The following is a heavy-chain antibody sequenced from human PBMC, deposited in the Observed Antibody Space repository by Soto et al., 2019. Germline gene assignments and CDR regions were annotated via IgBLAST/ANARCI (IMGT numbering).Heavy chain of an antibody. D-gene: IGHD3-9*01. CDR3: AKAVWAGYYPYVYYFDY. CDR2: ISGSGGST. V-gene: IGHV3-23*01. J-gene: IGHJ4*02. CDR1: GFTFSSYA. Sequence: EVQLLESGGGLVQPGGSLRLSCAASGFTFSSYAMNWVRQAPGKGLEWVSAISGSGGSTYYADSVKGRFTISRDNSMNTLYLQMNILRAEDTAVYYCAKAVWAGYYPYVYYFDYWGQGTLVTVSS.